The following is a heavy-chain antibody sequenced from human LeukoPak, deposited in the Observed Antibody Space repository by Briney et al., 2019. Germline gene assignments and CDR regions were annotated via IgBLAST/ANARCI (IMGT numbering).Heavy chain of an antibody. J-gene: IGHJ6*02. Sequence: GGSLRLSCAASGFTFSSYEMNWVRQAPGKGLEWVSYISSSGSTIYYADSVKGRFTISRGNAKNSLYLQMNSLRAEDTAVYYCARDRAFYGSGSHYYYYYGMDVWGQGTTVTVSS. CDR2: ISSSGSTI. D-gene: IGHD3-10*01. CDR3: ARDRAFYGSGSHYYYYYGMDV. V-gene: IGHV3-48*03. CDR1: GFTFSSYE.